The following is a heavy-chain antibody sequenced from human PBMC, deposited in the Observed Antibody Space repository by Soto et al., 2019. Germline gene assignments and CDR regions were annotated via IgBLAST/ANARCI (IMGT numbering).Heavy chain of an antibody. J-gene: IGHJ6*02. CDR3: ARGYCSSTSCYTYYYYGMDV. CDR2: IIPIFGTA. V-gene: IGHV1-69*01. Sequence: QVQLVQSGAEVQKPGSSVKVSCKASGGTFSSYAISWVRQAPGQGLEWMGGIIPIFGTANYAQKFQGRVTITADESTSTAYMELSSLRSEDTAVYYCARGYCSSTSCYTYYYYGMDVWGQGTTVTVSS. D-gene: IGHD2-2*02. CDR1: GGTFSSYA.